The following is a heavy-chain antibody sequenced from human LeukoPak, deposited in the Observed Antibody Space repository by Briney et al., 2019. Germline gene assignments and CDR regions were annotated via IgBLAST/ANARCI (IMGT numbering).Heavy chain of an antibody. D-gene: IGHD5/OR15-5a*01. CDR2: IYYSGST. CDR3: ARHVGVYTLPFDY. V-gene: IGHV4-39*01. CDR1: GGSISSSSYY. J-gene: IGHJ4*02. Sequence: PSETLSLTCTVSGGSISSSSYYWGWIRQPPGKGLEWIGSIYYSGSTYYNPSLKSRVTISVDTSKNQFSLKLSSVTAADTAVYYCARHVGVYTLPFDYWGQGTLVTVSS.